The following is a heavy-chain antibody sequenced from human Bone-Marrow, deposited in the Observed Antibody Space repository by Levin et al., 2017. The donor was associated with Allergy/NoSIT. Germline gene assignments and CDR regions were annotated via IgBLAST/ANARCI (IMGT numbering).Heavy chain of an antibody. Sequence: VASVKVSCAASGFTFSSYSMNWVRQAPGKGLEWVSSISSSSSYIYYADSVKGRFTISRDNAKNSLYLQMNSLRAEDTAVYYCARDSGFVGGQDAFDIWGQGTMVTVSS. CDR1: GFTFSSYS. J-gene: IGHJ3*02. D-gene: IGHD4-23*01. CDR3: ARDSGFVGGQDAFDI. CDR2: ISSSSSYI. V-gene: IGHV3-21*01.